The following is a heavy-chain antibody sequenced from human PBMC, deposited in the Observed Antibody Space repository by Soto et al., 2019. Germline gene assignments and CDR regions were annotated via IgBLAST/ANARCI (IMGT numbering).Heavy chain of an antibody. CDR2: INAGDDNT. CDR1: GYSFISYP. CDR3: ARDPFTVLRRVIPYFDY. V-gene: IGHV1-3*01. Sequence: GASVKVSCKASGYSFISYPMHWVRQAPGQRPEWMGWINAGDDNTYYSQKFQGRITITRDTSASTVYLELSSLRSEDTAVYYCARDPFTVLRRVIPYFDYWGQGTLVTVSS. J-gene: IGHJ4*02. D-gene: IGHD3-10*01.